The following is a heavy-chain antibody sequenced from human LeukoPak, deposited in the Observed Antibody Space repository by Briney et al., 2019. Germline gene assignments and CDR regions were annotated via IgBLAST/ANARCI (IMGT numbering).Heavy chain of an antibody. J-gene: IGHJ5*02. V-gene: IGHV3-30-3*01. CDR3: AVSNWMDP. Sequence: EGSLRLSCAASGFTFSSYAMHWVRQAPGKGLEWVAVISYDGSNKYYADSVKGRFTISRDNSKNTLYLQMDSLTVEDTAVYYCAVSNWMDPWGQGTLVTVSS. CDR1: GFTFSSYA. CDR2: ISYDGSNK.